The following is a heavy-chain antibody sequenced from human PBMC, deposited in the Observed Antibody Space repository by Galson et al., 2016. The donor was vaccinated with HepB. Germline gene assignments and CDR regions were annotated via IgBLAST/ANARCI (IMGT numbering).Heavy chain of an antibody. CDR2: VSSGGDLT. CDR3: AKIGRLGLWYFDL. J-gene: IGHJ2*01. V-gene: IGHV3-23*01. Sequence: SLRLSCAASGFTFSNHGMTWVRQAPGKGLEWVSAVSSGGDLTYYTDSVKGRFIISRDNSKNTLYLQMNSLRVEDTALYYCAKIGRLGLWYFDLWGRGTLVTVSS. CDR1: GFTFSNHG.